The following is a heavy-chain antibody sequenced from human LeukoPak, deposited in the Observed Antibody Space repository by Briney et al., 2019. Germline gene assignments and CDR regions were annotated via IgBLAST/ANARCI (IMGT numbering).Heavy chain of an antibody. CDR3: ARGSTLSPHDY. Sequence: PGGSLRLSCAASGFTFSSYGMPWVRQAPDKGLEWVAVIWYDGSNKYYADSVKGRFTISRDNSQNTLYLQMNSLRAEDTAVYYCARGSTLSPHDYWGQGTLVTVSS. CDR2: IWYDGSNK. J-gene: IGHJ4*02. CDR1: GFTFSSYG. V-gene: IGHV3-33*01. D-gene: IGHD5/OR15-5a*01.